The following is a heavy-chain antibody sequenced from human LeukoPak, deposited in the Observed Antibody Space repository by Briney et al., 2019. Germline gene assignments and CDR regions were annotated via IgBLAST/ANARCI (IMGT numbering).Heavy chain of an antibody. CDR3: ARASVEMATITYHFDY. J-gene: IGHJ4*02. Sequence: SETLSLTCTVSGGSISGYYWSWIRQPPGKGLEWIGYIYYSGSTNYNPSLKSRVTISVDTSKNQFSLKLSSVTAADTAVYYCARASVEMATITYHFDYWGQGTLVTVSS. CDR1: GGSISGYY. D-gene: IGHD5-24*01. V-gene: IGHV4-59*01. CDR2: IYYSGST.